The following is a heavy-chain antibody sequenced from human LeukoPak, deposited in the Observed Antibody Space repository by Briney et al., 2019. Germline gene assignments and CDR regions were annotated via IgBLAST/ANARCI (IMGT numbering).Heavy chain of an antibody. CDR1: GYSFTSNY. CDR3: ATAGVLGGWPPYYFDY. J-gene: IGHJ4*02. V-gene: IGHV1-46*01. Sequence: GASVKVSCKASGYSFTSNYIHWVRQAPGQGLEWMGMIYPSDGSTSYAQKFQGRVTMIEDTSTDTAYMELSSLRSEDTAVYYCATAGVLGGWPPYYFDYWGQGTLVTVSS. CDR2: IYPSDGST. D-gene: IGHD6-19*01.